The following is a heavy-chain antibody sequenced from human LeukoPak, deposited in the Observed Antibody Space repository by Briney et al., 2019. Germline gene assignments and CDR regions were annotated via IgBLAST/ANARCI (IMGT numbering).Heavy chain of an antibody. CDR2: ISGSGGST. D-gene: IGHD1-14*01. CDR1: GFTFSSYA. CDR3: AKYAGDPKGVYYYYYYMDV. Sequence: GGSLRLSCAASGFTFSSYAMSWVRQAPGKGLEWVSAISGSGGSTYYADSVKGRFTISRDNSKNTLYLQMNSLRAEDTAVYYCAKYAGDPKGVYYYYYYMDVWGKGTTVTVSS. V-gene: IGHV3-23*01. J-gene: IGHJ6*03.